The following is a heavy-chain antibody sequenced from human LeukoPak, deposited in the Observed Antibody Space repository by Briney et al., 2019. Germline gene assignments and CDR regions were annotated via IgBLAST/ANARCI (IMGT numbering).Heavy chain of an antibody. V-gene: IGHV4-34*01. D-gene: IGHD3-3*01. CDR3: AREGPYYDFWSGYLHKDCYYYMDV. Sequence: PSETLSLTCAVYGGSFSGYYWSWIRQPPGKGLEWIGEINHSGSTNYNPSLKSRVTISVDTSKNQFSLKLSSVTAADTAVYYCAREGPYYDFWSGYLHKDCYYYMDVWGKGTTVTVSS. J-gene: IGHJ6*03. CDR1: GGSFSGYY. CDR2: INHSGST.